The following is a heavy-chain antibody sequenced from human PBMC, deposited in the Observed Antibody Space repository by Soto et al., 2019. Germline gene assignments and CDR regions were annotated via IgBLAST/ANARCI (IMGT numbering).Heavy chain of an antibody. J-gene: IGHJ6*02. D-gene: IGHD2-21*02. Sequence: SATLSLTCTVSGGSISGCDWSWIRQPPGKGLEWIGYMYNTGSTVYNPSFKSRVTISVDTSKNQFSLKLNSVTAADTAVYYCARDLWGYCGTDCYPLDVWGQGTTVT. CDR2: MYNTGST. V-gene: IGHV4-59*01. CDR3: ARDLWGYCGTDCYPLDV. CDR1: GGSISGCD.